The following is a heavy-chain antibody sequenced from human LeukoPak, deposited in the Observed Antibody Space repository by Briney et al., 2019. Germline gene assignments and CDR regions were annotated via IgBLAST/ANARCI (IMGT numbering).Heavy chain of an antibody. J-gene: IGHJ4*02. Sequence: SETPSLTCAVYGGSFSGYYWSWIRQPPGKGLEWIGEINHSGGTNYNPSLKSRVSISVDTSKNQFSLKLSSVTAADTAVYYCARRGLWSGYYCFDYWGPGTLVTVSS. D-gene: IGHD3-3*01. CDR1: GGSFSGYY. V-gene: IGHV4-34*01. CDR3: ARRGLWSGYYCFDY. CDR2: INHSGGT.